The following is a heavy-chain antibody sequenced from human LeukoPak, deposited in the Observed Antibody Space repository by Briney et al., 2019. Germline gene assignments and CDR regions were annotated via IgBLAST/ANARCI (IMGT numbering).Heavy chain of an antibody. J-gene: IGHJ3*02. CDR1: GGSISSYY. Sequence: SETLSLTCTVSGGSISSYYWSWIRQPPGKGLEWIGYIYYSGSTNYNPSLKSRVTISVDTSKNQFSLKLSSVTAADTAVYYCARDSSITGTTFGASDIWGQGTMVTVSS. CDR2: IYYSGST. CDR3: ARDSSITGTTFGASDI. V-gene: IGHV4-59*01. D-gene: IGHD1-20*01.